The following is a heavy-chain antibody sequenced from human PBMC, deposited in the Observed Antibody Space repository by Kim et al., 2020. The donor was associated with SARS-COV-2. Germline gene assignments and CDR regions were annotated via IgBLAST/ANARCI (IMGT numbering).Heavy chain of an antibody. D-gene: IGHD6-13*01. V-gene: IGHV3-48*02. Sequence: GGSLRLSCAASGFTFSSYAMTWVRQAPGKGLEWVSFISSTGSIIYYADSVEGRFTISRDNAKNSVSLQMNSLRDEDTAMYYCASRGYYIDFWGQGTLGTV. CDR3: ASRGYYIDF. CDR1: GFTFSSYA. J-gene: IGHJ4*02. CDR2: ISSTGSII.